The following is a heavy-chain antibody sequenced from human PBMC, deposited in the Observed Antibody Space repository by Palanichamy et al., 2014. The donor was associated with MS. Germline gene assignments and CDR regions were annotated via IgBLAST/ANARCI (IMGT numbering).Heavy chain of an antibody. V-gene: IGHV3-7*03. D-gene: IGHD6-13*01. CDR1: GFTFSSYW. J-gene: IGHJ4*02. CDR2: IKQDGSEK. Sequence: QLVEVWGRAWSSLGGPVRLSCAASGFTFSSYWMSWVRQAPGKGLEWVANIKQDGSEKYYVDSVKGRFTISRDNAKNSLYLQMNSLRAEDTAVYYCARSNPYLPSSSWYGTYFDYWGQGTLVTVSS. CDR3: ARSNPYLPSSSWYGTYFDY.